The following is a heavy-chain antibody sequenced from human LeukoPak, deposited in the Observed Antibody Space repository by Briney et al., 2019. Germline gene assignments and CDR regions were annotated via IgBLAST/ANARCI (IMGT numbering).Heavy chain of an antibody. CDR1: GFTVSSNY. CDR2: IYSGGST. V-gene: IGHV3-53*01. D-gene: IGHD3-10*01. Sequence: GGSLRLSCAASGFTVSSNYMSWVRQAPGKGLEWVSVIYSGGSTYYADSVKGRFTISRDNSKNTLYLQMNSLRAEDTAVYYCARDRGYYGSGSQPGDYYYGMDVWGQGTTVTVSS. CDR3: ARDRGYYGSGSQPGDYYYGMDV. J-gene: IGHJ6*02.